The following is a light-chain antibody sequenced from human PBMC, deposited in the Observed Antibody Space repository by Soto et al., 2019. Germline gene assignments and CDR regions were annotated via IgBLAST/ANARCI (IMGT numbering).Light chain of an antibody. J-gene: IGLJ1*01. Sequence: QSALTQPASVSGSPGQSITISCTGTSSDVGAYNYVSWYQQHPGQAPKLMIYDVSNRPSVVSDRFSGSKSGNTASLTISGLQAEDEADYYCYSCSRSSGTRYVFGTGTKLTVL. CDR2: DVS. CDR1: SSDVGAYNY. V-gene: IGLV2-14*03. CDR3: YSCSRSSGTRYV.